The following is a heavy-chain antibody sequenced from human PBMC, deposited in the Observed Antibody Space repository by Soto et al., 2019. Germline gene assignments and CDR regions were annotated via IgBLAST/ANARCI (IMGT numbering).Heavy chain of an antibody. CDR2: INAGNGNT. D-gene: IGHD3-3*01. J-gene: IGHJ4*02. V-gene: IGHV1-3*01. CDR1: GYTFTSYA. CDR3: AGGGYDFWSGHVRD. Sequence: QVQLVQSGAEVKKPGASVKVSCKDSGYTFTSYALHWVRQAPGQRLEWMGWINAGNGNTKYSQEFQGRVPITRDTSASTAYMELSSLRSEDTAVYYCAGGGYDFWSGHVRDWGQGTLVTVSS.